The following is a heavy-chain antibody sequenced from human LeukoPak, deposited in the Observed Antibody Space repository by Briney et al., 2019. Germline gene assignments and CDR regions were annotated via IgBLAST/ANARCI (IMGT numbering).Heavy chain of an antibody. V-gene: IGHV4-34*01. CDR2: INHSGST. CDR1: GASISGYY. D-gene: IGHD2-8*02. J-gene: IGHJ4*02. Sequence: SETLSLTCAVYGASISGYYWSWIRQPPGKGLEWIGEINHSGSTNYNPSLKSRVTISLDTSKNQFSLKLSSVTAADTAVYYCAGHHPRNTVDFWGQGTLVTVSS. CDR3: AGHHPRNTVDF.